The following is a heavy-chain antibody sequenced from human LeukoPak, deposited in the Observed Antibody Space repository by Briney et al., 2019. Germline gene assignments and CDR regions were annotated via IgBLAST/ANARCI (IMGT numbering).Heavy chain of an antibody. J-gene: IGHJ4*02. CDR2: ASYYVGKQ. CDR1: GFTFSDYA. D-gene: IGHD1-1*01. CDR3: AKAGIGADGAGFLCEY. V-gene: IGHV3-23*01. Sequence: PGGSLTLSCAASGFTFSDYAMSWVRQAPGKGLEWVSTASYYVGKQYHADSVRGRFTVSRDNSRNTVSLQMSSLGVEDTGIYYCAKAGIGADGAGFLCEYWGQGTLVTVSS.